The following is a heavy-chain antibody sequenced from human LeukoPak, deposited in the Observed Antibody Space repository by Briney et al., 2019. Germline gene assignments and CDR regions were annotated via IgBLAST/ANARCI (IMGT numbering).Heavy chain of an antibody. V-gene: IGHV1-18*01. CDR3: AREPTEVFGVVIIGPDY. CDR2: ISAYNGNT. CDR1: GYTFTSYG. Sequence: ASVKVSCKASGYTFTSYGISWVRQAPGQGLEWMGWISAYNGNTNYAQKLQGRVTMTTDTSTSTAYMELRSLRSDDTAVYYCAREPTEVFGVVIIGPDYWGQGTLVTVSS. D-gene: IGHD3-3*01. J-gene: IGHJ4*02.